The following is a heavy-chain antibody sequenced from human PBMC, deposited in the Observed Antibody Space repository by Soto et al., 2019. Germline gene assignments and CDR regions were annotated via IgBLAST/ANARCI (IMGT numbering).Heavy chain of an antibody. CDR3: ARHPDSSPDH. V-gene: IGHV5-10-1*01. Sequence: PGESLKISCQGSGYSFTTYWISWVRQMPGKGLEWVGRIDPSDSYTNYSPSFQGHVTISADKSISTAHLQWSSLKASDTAMYYCARHPDSSPDHWGQGTLVTVSS. J-gene: IGHJ4*02. CDR2: IDPSDSYT. CDR1: GYSFTTYW. D-gene: IGHD6-13*01.